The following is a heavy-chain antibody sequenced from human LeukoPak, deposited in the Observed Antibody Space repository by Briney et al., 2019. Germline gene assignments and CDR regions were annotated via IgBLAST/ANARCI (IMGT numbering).Heavy chain of an antibody. CDR1: GYTFTSYG. J-gene: IGHJ4*02. V-gene: IGHV1-18*01. CDR2: ISADNADT. Sequence: GASVKVSCMASGYTFTSYGISWVRQAPGQGLEWMGWISADNADTNYAQKLQGRVAMTTDTSMSTAYMELRSLRSDDTAVYYCARDGWNNGWTPSDYWGQGTLATVSS. CDR3: ARDGWNNGWTPSDY. D-gene: IGHD1/OR15-1a*01.